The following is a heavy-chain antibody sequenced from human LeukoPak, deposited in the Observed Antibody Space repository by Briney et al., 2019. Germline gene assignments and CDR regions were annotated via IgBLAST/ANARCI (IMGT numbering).Heavy chain of an antibody. CDR3: ARGVHY. CDR1: GFTVSSNY. J-gene: IGHJ4*02. V-gene: IGHV3-48*04. Sequence: GGSLRLSCAASGFTVSSNYMSWVRQAPGKGLEWVSGISWNSGSIGYADSVKGRFTISRDNAKNSLYLQMNSLRAEDTAVYYCARGVHYWGQGTLVTVSS. CDR2: ISWNSGSI. D-gene: IGHD4/OR15-4a*01.